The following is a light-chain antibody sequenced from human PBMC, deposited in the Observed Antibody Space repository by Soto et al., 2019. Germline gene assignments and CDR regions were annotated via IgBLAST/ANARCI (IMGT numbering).Light chain of an antibody. V-gene: IGLV8-61*01. CDR1: SGSVSTTYY. J-gene: IGLJ3*02. CDR3: MLYMGGGLVV. Sequence: QTVVTQEPSFSVSPGGTVTLTCGLTSGSVSTTYYPSWYQQTLGQAPRTLIYSTNIRSSGVPDRFSGSILGNKAALTITGAHADDESDYHCMLYMGGGLVVFGGGTKLTVL. CDR2: STN.